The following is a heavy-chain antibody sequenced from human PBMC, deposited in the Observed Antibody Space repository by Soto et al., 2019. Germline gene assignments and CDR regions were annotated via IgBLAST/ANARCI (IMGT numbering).Heavy chain of an antibody. V-gene: IGHV1-18*01. D-gene: IGHD3-10*01. CDR1: GYTFTDHG. Sequence: QVQLVQSGPEVKKPGASVTVSCKTSGYTFTDHGIDWVRQAPGHGLEGVGWVSCYNGNTHYAYNLHDRVIMTTYASTITASLAPRVLRSHDTAVYYCAREVEGSYSPADVWGQGTPVTVSS. CDR3: AREVEGSYSPADV. J-gene: IGHJ4*02. CDR2: VSCYNGNT.